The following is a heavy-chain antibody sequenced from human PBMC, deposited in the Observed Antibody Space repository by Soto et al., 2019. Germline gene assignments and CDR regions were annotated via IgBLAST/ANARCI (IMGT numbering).Heavy chain of an antibody. J-gene: IGHJ6*02. Sequence: PGGSLRLSCVGSAPTVSNYGMHWVRQAPGKGLEWVALISYDGSEEYYADSVKGRFTLSRDTSKNTLSLQMDSLRVEDTAVYYCVRPLSSGRNYGKDVWGQGTTVTVSS. V-gene: IGHV3-33*05. CDR3: VRPLSSGRNYGKDV. CDR1: APTVSNYG. D-gene: IGHD3-10*01. CDR2: ISYDGSEE.